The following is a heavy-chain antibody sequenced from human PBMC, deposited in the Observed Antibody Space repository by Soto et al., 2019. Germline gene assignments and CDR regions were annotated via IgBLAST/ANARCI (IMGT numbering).Heavy chain of an antibody. CDR3: ASSGSYWGIDY. D-gene: IGHD1-26*01. CDR1: GYTFTSYA. Sequence: QVQLVQSGAEEKKPGASVKVSRKASGYTFTSYAMHWVRQAPGQRLEWMGWINAGNGNTKYSQKFQGRVTITRDTSACTAYMELSSLRSEDTAVYYCASSGSYWGIDYWGQGTLVTVSS. V-gene: IGHV1-3*05. CDR2: INAGNGNT. J-gene: IGHJ4*02.